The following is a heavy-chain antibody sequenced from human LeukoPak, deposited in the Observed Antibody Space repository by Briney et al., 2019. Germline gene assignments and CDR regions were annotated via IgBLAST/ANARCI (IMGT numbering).Heavy chain of an antibody. CDR3: ARGPLRSVITMIVVVITRDFRGFDP. CDR2: MNPNSGNT. J-gene: IGHJ5*02. CDR1: GYTFTSYY. Sequence: GASVKVSCKASGYTFTSYYMHWVRQAPGQGLEWMGWMNPNSGNTGYAQKFQGRVTMTRNTSISTAYMELSSLRSEDTAVYYCARGPLRSVITMIVVVITRDFRGFDPWGQGTLVTVSS. V-gene: IGHV1-8*02. D-gene: IGHD3-22*01.